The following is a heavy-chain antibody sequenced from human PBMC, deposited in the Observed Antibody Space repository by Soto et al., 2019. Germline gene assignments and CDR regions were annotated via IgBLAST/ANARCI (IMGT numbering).Heavy chain of an antibody. CDR3: ARDNRDYYYMDV. Sequence: GGSLRLSCAASGFTFSSYSMNWVRQAPGKGLEWVSYISSSGNAMYYADSVKGRFTISRDNAKNSLYLQMNSLRAEDTAVYYCARDNRDYYYMDVWGQGTTVTVSS. J-gene: IGHJ6*03. CDR2: ISSSGNAM. CDR1: GFTFSSYS. D-gene: IGHD3-22*01. V-gene: IGHV3-48*01.